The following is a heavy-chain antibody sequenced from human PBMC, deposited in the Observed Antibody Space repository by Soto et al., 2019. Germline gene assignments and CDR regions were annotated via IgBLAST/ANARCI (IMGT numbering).Heavy chain of an antibody. V-gene: IGHV1-8*01. Sequence: QVQLVQSGAEVKKPGASVKVSCKASVYTFTSYDINWVRQATGQGLEWMGWMNHNSGNTGYAQKFQGRVTMTRNTSISTAYMELSSLRSEDTAVYYCAREFYDSSGYYYYYYGMDVWGQGTTVTVSS. D-gene: IGHD3-22*01. CDR2: MNHNSGNT. CDR1: VYTFTSYD. CDR3: AREFYDSSGYYYYYYGMDV. J-gene: IGHJ6*02.